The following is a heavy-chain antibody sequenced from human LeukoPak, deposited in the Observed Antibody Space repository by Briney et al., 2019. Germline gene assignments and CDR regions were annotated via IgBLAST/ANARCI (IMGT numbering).Heavy chain of an antibody. Sequence: GGSLRLSCAASGFTLSNYWMSWVRQAPGKGLEWVASIKPDGSETYYVDSVTGRFTISRDNAKNSLFLQMNSLRAEDTAVYLCARDRSRFYAWGQGTLVTVSS. CDR1: GFTLSNYW. CDR3: ARDRSRFYA. J-gene: IGHJ5*02. V-gene: IGHV3-7*01. D-gene: IGHD2/OR15-2a*01. CDR2: IKPDGSET.